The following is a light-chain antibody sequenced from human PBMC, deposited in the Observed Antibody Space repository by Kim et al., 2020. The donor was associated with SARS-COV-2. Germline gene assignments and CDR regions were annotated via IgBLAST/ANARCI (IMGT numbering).Light chain of an antibody. J-gene: IGLJ2*01. Sequence: SGSPGRTAIISCSGDKLGDKYVCWYQQKAGQSPVLVIYQDKKRPSGIPERFSGSNSGNTATLTISGTQATDEADYYCQAWDSGIVFGGGTQLTVL. CDR3: QAWDSGIV. V-gene: IGLV3-1*01. CDR1: KLGDKY. CDR2: QDK.